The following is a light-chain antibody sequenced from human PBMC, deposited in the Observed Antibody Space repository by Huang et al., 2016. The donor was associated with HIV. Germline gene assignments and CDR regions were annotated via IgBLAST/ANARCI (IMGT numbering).Light chain of an antibody. CDR3: QQYDGLPPRT. CDR2: DAS. CDR1: QDIARF. Sequence: DIQMTQSPSSLSASIGDKVTITCQTTQDIARFLNWYQQKPGQAPKLLIYDASTLQTGVPSRFSGSGSGTDSSFTISSLQPEDIATYYCQQYDGLPPRTFGQGTKVEIQ. J-gene: IGKJ1*01. V-gene: IGKV1-33*01.